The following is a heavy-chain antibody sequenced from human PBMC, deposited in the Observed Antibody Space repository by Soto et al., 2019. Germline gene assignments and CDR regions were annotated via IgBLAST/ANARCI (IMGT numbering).Heavy chain of an antibody. J-gene: IGHJ4*02. Sequence: QLQLQESGPGLVKPSETLSLTCTVSGGYVSSSSLYWGWIRQPPGKGLEWIGSIYQTGSNYYTPSLKSRVTISVDTSKNQFSLKLNSVTVADTAVYYCASPGRWRAVTPFDLWGQGPLVTVSS. CDR1: GGYVSSSSLY. CDR2: IYQTGSN. CDR3: ASPGRWRAVTPFDL. V-gene: IGHV4-39*01. D-gene: IGHD4-17*01.